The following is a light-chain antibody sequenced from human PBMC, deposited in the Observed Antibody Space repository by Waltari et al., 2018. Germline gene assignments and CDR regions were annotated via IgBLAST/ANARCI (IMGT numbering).Light chain of an antibody. CDR1: QSVSSGH. Sequence: ETVLTQSPGTLSLSPGERATLSCRASQSVSSGHLAWYQQKPGQAPRLLIYGASNRATGIPDRFSGSGSGTDFALTISRLEPEDSAVYYCQRYGTSPMYTFGQGTKLEIQ. J-gene: IGKJ2*01. CDR3: QRYGTSPMYT. V-gene: IGKV3-20*01. CDR2: GAS.